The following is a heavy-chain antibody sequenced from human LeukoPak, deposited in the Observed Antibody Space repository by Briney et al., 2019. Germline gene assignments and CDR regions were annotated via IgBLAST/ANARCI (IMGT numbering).Heavy chain of an antibody. D-gene: IGHD3-10*01. J-gene: IGHJ6*02. CDR1: GYTFPSYG. V-gene: IGHV1-18*01. CDR3: ARGRYFFGSGSYYPEGMDV. Sequence: ASVKVSFKASGYTFPSYGTNWVRQAPGQGLEWMGWISGYNGNTNYAQKLQGRVTMTTDTSTSTAYMELRSLRSDDTAVYYCARGRYFFGSGSYYPEGMDVWGQGTTVTVSS. CDR2: ISGYNGNT.